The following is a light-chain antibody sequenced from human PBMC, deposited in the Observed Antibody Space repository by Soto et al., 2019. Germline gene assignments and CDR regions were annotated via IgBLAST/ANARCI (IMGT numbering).Light chain of an antibody. CDR1: RSLTRW. V-gene: IGKV1-5*03. Sequence: DLQMSQSPSTLSASVGDRVNITCRASRSLTRWMAWYQQKPGKAPKLLIYETSILHSGVPSRFSGVGSGTDCNLTISSLHPDDIADYDGQQYSTFWRFGQGPRVDFK. J-gene: IGKJ1*01. CDR2: ETS. CDR3: QQYSTFWR.